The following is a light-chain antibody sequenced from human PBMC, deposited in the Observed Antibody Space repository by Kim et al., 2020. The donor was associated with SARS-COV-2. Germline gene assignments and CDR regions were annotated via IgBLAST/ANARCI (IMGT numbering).Light chain of an antibody. Sequence: GRRVTISCSGSSSNLGTTSVHWYQQFPGTAPEVLIYKNNQRPSGVPYRFSGSKSGTSASLAISGLQSEDEGDYYCAGWDDNLNAEVFGGGTQLTVL. J-gene: IGLJ3*02. CDR2: KNN. CDR1: SSNLGTTS. V-gene: IGLV1-44*01. CDR3: AGWDDNLNAEV.